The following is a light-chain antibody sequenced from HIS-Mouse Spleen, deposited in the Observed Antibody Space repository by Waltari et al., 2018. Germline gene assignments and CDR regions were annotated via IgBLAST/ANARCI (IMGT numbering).Light chain of an antibody. Sequence: QSALTQPASVSGSPGQSITISCTGTSSDVGSYNLVSWYQQHPGKAPKLMIYEGSKRPSGVSNRFSGSKSGNTASRTISGLQAEDEADYYCSSYTSSSPHYVFGTGTKVTVL. CDR2: EGS. CDR1: SSDVGSYNL. V-gene: IGLV2-14*02. J-gene: IGLJ1*01. CDR3: SSYTSSSPHYV.